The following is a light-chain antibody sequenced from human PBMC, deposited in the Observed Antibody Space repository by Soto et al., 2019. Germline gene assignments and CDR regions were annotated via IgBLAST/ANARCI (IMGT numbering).Light chain of an antibody. Sequence: EIVLTQSPATLSLSPGERATLSCRASQSVSSYLAWYQQKPGQAPRILIYDASNRATGIPARFSGSGSGTDFTLTISSLEPEDFAVYYCQQRSNWLTFGGGTKVEFK. V-gene: IGKV3-11*01. J-gene: IGKJ4*01. CDR1: QSVSSY. CDR3: QQRSNWLT. CDR2: DAS.